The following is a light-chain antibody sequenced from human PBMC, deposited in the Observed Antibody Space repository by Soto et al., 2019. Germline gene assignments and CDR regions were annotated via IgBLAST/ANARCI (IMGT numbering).Light chain of an antibody. V-gene: IGKV1-27*01. CDR3: QQYNHYSGLT. CDR1: QGISNY. CDR2: GAS. J-gene: IGKJ4*01. Sequence: DIPMTHSPSALSASVGDRVTITCRANQGISNYLAWFQQKPGKVPELLICGASTSQSGVPSRFSGSRSGADFTLTISSLQPDDFATYYCQQYNHYSGLTFXGGTKVDIK.